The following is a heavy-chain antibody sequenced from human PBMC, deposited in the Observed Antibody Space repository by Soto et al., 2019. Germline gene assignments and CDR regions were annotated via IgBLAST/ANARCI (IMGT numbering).Heavy chain of an antibody. Sequence: SETLSLTCAVYGGSFSGYYWSWIRQPPGKGLEWIGEINHSGSTNYNPSLKSRVTISVDTSKNQFSLKLSSVTAADTAVYYCASRHYDSSGYYYSPPRPNYYGMDAWGQGTTVTVSS. CDR2: INHSGST. CDR1: GGSFSGYY. V-gene: IGHV4-34*01. D-gene: IGHD3-22*01. CDR3: ASRHYDSSGYYYSPPRPNYYGMDA. J-gene: IGHJ6*02.